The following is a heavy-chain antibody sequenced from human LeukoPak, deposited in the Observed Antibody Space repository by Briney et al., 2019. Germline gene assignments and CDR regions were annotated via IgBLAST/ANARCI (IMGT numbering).Heavy chain of an antibody. J-gene: IGHJ4*02. CDR2: IIPILGIA. CDR3: ARAADYGGNLPDY. Sequence: SVKVSCKASGGTFSSYAISWVRQAPGQGLEWMGRIIPILGIANYAQKFQGRVTITADKSTSTAYMELSSLRSEDTAVYYCARAADYGGNLPDYWGQGILVTVSS. CDR1: GGTFSSYA. V-gene: IGHV1-69*04. D-gene: IGHD4-23*01.